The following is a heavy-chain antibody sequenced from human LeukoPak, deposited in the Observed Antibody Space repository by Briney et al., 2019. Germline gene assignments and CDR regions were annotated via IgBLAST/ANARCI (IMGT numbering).Heavy chain of an antibody. CDR2: IWYDGSNK. CDR3: ARDYLTYSYGNPNWFDP. CDR1: GYTFSSYG. Sequence: PGGSLTLPCAVCGYTFSSYGVLWVRQAPGKGLEWVAVIWYDGSNKYYADSVKGRFTISRDNSKNTLYLQMNGLRAEDTAVYYCARDYLTYSYGNPNWFDPWGQGTLVTVSS. J-gene: IGHJ5*02. D-gene: IGHD5-18*01. V-gene: IGHV3-33*08.